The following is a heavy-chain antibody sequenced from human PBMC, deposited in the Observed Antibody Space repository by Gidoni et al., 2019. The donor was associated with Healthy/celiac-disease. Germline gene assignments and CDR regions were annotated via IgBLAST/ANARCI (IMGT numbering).Heavy chain of an antibody. Sequence: QVQLQESGPGLVKPSQTLSLTYTVSGCSISSGGYYWSWIRQHPGKGLEWIGYIYYSGSTYYNPSLMSRVTISVDTSKNQFSLKLSSVTAADTAVYYCARGHDSSGYFFDYWGQGTLVTVSS. D-gene: IGHD3-22*01. V-gene: IGHV4-31*03. CDR2: IYYSGST. J-gene: IGHJ4*02. CDR3: ARGHDSSGYFFDY. CDR1: GCSISSGGYY.